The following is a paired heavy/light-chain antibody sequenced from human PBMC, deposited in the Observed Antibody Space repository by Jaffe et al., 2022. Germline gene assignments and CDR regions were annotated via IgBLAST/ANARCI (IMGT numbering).Heavy chain of an antibody. V-gene: IGHV3-48*01. CDR2: ISSSSSTI. J-gene: IGHJ4*02. CDR3: ARDEIWFRELMHPDGYFDY. Sequence: EVQLVESGGGLVQPGGSLRLSCAASGFTFSSYSMNWVRQAPGKGLEWVSYISSSSSTIYYADSVKGRFTISRDNAKNSLYLQMNSLRAEDTAVYYCARDEIWFRELMHPDGYFDYWGQGTLVTVSS. D-gene: IGHD3-10*01. CDR1: GFTFSSYS.
Light chain of an antibody. CDR1: QSISSY. CDR2: AAS. CDR3: HRGRT. J-gene: IGKJ1*01. V-gene: IGKV1-39*01. Sequence: DIQMTQSPSSLSASVGDRVTITCRASQSISSYLNWYQQKPGKAPKLLIYAASSLQSGVPSRFSGSGSGTDFTLTISSLQPEDFATYYCHRGRTFGQGTKVEIK.